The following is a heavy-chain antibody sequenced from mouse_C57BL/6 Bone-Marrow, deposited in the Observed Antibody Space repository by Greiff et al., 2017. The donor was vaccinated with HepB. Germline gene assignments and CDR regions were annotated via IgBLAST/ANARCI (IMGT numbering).Heavy chain of an antibody. CDR3: ARRRRITTVVATDYAMDY. Sequence: EVQLVESGGGLVQPGGSLKLSCAASGFTFSDYYMYWVRQTPEKRLEWVAYISNGGGSTYYPDTVKGRFTISRDNAKNTLYLQMSRLKSEDTAMYYCARRRRITTVVATDYAMDYWGQGTSVTVSS. J-gene: IGHJ4*01. CDR2: ISNGGGST. CDR1: GFTFSDYY. D-gene: IGHD1-1*01. V-gene: IGHV5-12*01.